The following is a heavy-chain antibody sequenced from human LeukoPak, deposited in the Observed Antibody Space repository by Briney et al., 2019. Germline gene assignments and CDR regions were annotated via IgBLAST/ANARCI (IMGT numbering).Heavy chain of an antibody. V-gene: IGHV3-53*01. D-gene: IGHD6-19*01. CDR3: AGGQMFTSGGFDD. CDR1: GFSVSNKY. J-gene: IGHJ4*02. Sequence: GGSLRLSCAASGFSVSNKYMSWVRQAPGKGLERVSVIYTGGDTYYADSVRGRFTISRDNSKNTVNLQMNSLRAEDTALYYCAGGQMFTSGGFDDWGQGTLVTVSS. CDR2: IYTGGDT.